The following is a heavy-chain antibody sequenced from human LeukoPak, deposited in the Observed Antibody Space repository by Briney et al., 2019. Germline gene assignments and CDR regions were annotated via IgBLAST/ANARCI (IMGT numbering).Heavy chain of an antibody. CDR2: ISSNGGST. CDR3: ARGGSPRAGSFDY. D-gene: IGHD1-26*01. CDR1: GFTFSSYA. V-gene: IGHV3-64*01. J-gene: IGHJ4*02. Sequence: AGGSLRLSCAASGFTFSSYAMHWVRRAPGKGLEYVSAISSNGGSTYYANSVKGRFTISRDNSKNTLYLQMGSLRAEDMAVYYCARGGSPRAGSFDYWGQGTLVTVSS.